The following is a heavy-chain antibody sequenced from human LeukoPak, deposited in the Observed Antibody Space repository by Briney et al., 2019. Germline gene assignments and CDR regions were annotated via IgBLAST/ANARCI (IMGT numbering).Heavy chain of an antibody. CDR3: ARERKGGVKARRNWFDP. V-gene: IGHV4-34*01. D-gene: IGHD3-16*01. CDR2: INHSGST. J-gene: IGHJ5*02. Sequence: SETLSLTCAVYGGSFSGYYWSWIRQPPGKGLEWIGEINHSGSTNYNPSLTSRGTISVDTSKNQFSLKLSSVTAADTAVYYCARERKGGVKARRNWFDPWGQGTLVTVSS. CDR1: GGSFSGYY.